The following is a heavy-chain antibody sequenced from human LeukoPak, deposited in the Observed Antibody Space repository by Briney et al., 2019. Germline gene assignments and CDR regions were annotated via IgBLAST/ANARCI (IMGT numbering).Heavy chain of an antibody. CDR1: GFSFSSSW. Sequence: QTGGSLRLSCAASGFSFSSSWMVWVRQAPGKGLEWVANIKPDGSDKSYVDSVKGRFTISRDNAKDSLYLEMDSLRVEDTALYYCSRSLNYWGQGVLVTVSS. J-gene: IGHJ4*02. V-gene: IGHV3-7*01. CDR3: SRSLNY. CDR2: IKPDGSDK.